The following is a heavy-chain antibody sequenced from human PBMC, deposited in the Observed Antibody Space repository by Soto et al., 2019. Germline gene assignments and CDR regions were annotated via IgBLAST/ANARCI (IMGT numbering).Heavy chain of an antibody. CDR3: AKGPDGDYGADY. V-gene: IGHV3-30*18. CDR1: GFSFSTYA. Sequence: QVQLVESGGGVVQPGRSLRLSCAASGFSFSTYAMHWVRQAPGKGPEWVAVISYDGRDKYYADSVKGRFTVSRDTSKNTMYLQMNTLRPEDTAVYYCAKGPDGDYGADYWGQGTLVTVSS. D-gene: IGHD4-17*01. J-gene: IGHJ4*02. CDR2: ISYDGRDK.